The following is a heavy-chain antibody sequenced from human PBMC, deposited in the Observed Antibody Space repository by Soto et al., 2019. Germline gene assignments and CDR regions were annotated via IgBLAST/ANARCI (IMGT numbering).Heavy chain of an antibody. J-gene: IGHJ6*02. CDR1: GFTFSNAW. Sequence: GGSLRLSCAASGFTFSNAWMSWVRQAPGKGLEWVGRIKSKTDGGTTDYAAPVKGRFTISRDDSKNTLYLQMNSLKTEDTAVYYCTTGLPVAGTFYYYYYGMDVWGQGTTVTVSS. D-gene: IGHD6-19*01. V-gene: IGHV3-15*01. CDR3: TTGLPVAGTFYYYYYGMDV. CDR2: IKSKTDGGTT.